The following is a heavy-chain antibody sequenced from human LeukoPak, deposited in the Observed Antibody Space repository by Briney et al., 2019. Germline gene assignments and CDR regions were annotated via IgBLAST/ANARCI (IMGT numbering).Heavy chain of an antibody. Sequence: GGSLRLSCAASGFTFSSYAMSWVRQAPGKGPEGVSAISGSGSSTYYADSVKGRFTISRDNSKNTLYLQMNSLRAEDTAVYYCAKVWWLIAGDYWGQGTLVTVSS. CDR2: ISGSGSST. D-gene: IGHD2-21*01. J-gene: IGHJ4*02. CDR1: GFTFSSYA. V-gene: IGHV3-23*01. CDR3: AKVWWLIAGDY.